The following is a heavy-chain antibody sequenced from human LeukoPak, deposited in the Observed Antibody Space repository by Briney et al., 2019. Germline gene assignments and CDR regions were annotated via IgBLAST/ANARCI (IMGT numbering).Heavy chain of an antibody. CDR2: IGTKSGNT. CDR1: GYTFTSSG. D-gene: IGHD6-13*01. V-gene: IGHV1-18*01. CDR3: ARAGAAAGRSDY. Sequence: ASVTVSCKATGYTFTSSGITWVRRAPGQGLEWMGWIGTKSGNTNYAQKFQGRVTMMTDTSTGTAYMELRSLRSDDSAVYYCARAGAAAGRSDYWGQGTPVTVSS. J-gene: IGHJ4*02.